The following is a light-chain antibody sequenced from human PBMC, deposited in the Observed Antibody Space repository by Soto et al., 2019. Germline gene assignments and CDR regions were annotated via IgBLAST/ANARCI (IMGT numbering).Light chain of an antibody. CDR3: AAWDDSLNAYV. Sequence: QSVLTQPPSASGTPGQRVTISCSGSSSNIGSNTVNWYHQLPGTAPKLLIYNNNQRPSGVPDRFSGSKSGTSASLAISGLQSEDEADYYCAAWDDSLNAYVFGTGTKLTVL. CDR1: SSNIGSNT. J-gene: IGLJ1*01. CDR2: NNN. V-gene: IGLV1-44*01.